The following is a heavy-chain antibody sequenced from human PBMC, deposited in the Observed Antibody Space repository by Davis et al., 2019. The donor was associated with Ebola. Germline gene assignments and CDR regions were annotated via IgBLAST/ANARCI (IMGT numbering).Heavy chain of an antibody. Sequence: ASVKVSCKTSGYSFSSFGVTWVRQAPGQGLEWMGWISGDNGDINYAQKRQGRVTMTTDTSTSTAYMELRSLRSDDTAVYYCARGRTMVRGVTYFDYWGQGTLVTVSS. CDR1: GYSFSSFG. CDR3: ARGRTMVRGVTYFDY. CDR2: ISGDNGDI. D-gene: IGHD3-10*01. V-gene: IGHV1-18*01. J-gene: IGHJ4*02.